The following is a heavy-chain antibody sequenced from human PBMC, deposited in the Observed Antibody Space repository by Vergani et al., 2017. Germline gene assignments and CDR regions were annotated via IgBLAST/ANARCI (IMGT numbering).Heavy chain of an antibody. V-gene: IGHV4-4*07. CDR3: ARDVGNWNVGGYYFDY. CDR2: IYTSGST. CDR1: GGSISSYY. D-gene: IGHD1-1*01. Sequence: QVQLQESGPGLVKPSETLSLTCTVSGGSISSYYWSWIRQPAGKGLEWIGRIYTSGSTNYNPSLKSRVTMSVDTSKTQFSLNLSSVTAADTAVYYCARDVGNWNVGGYYFDYWGQGTLVTVSS. J-gene: IGHJ4*02.